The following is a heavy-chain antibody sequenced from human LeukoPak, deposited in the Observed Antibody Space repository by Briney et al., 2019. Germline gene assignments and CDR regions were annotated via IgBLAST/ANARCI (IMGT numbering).Heavy chain of an antibody. Sequence: GESLKISCKGSGYSFTSYWIGWVRQMPGEGLEWMGIIYPGDSDTRYSPSFQGQVTISADKSISTAYLQWSSLKASDTAMYYCAVAGTWIHYYYGMDVWGQGTTVTVSS. CDR1: GYSFTSYW. V-gene: IGHV5-51*01. CDR2: IYPGDSDT. D-gene: IGHD6-19*01. CDR3: AVAGTWIHYYYGMDV. J-gene: IGHJ6*02.